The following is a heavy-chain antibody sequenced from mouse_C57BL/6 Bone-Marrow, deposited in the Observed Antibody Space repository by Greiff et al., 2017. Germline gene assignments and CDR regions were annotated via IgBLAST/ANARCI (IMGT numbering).Heavy chain of an antibody. CDR1: GFTFSDYG. J-gene: IGHJ3*01. CDR3: ARPTGFAY. Sequence: EVQLVESGGGLVKPGGSLKLSCAASGFTFSDYGMHWVRQAPEKGLEWVAYISSGSSTIYYADTVKGRFTIARDNAKNTLFLQMSSLKSEDTAMYYCARPTGFAYWGQGTLVTVSA. V-gene: IGHV5-17*03. CDR2: ISSGSSTI.